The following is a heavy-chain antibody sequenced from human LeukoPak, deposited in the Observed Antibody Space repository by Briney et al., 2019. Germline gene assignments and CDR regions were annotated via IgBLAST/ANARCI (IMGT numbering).Heavy chain of an antibody. CDR3: TSYLRVTTHGTPSLGY. V-gene: IGHV3-53*01. J-gene: IGHJ4*02. CDR2: IYSDNT. D-gene: IGHD4-17*01. Sequence: PGGSLRLSCTVSGFTVSSNSMSWVRQAPGKGLEWVSFIYSDNTHYSDSVKGRFTISRDNSKNTLYLQMNSLRAEDTAVYYCTSYLRVTTHGTPSLGYWGQGTLVTVSS. CDR1: GFTVSSNS.